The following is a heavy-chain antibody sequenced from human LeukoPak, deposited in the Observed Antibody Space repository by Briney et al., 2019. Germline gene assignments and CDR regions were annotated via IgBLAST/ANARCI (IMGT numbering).Heavy chain of an antibody. V-gene: IGHV4-34*01. J-gene: IGHJ4*02. CDR2: INHSGST. CDR3: ARGGGSYSN. D-gene: IGHD1-26*01. Sequence: SETLSLTCSVYGGSFSGYYWSWLRQPPGNGLEWIGEINHSGSTNYNPSLNSRVTISVDTAKNQFSLKLRSVTAADTAGYYCARGGGSYSNWGQGTLVTVSS. CDR1: GGSFSGYY.